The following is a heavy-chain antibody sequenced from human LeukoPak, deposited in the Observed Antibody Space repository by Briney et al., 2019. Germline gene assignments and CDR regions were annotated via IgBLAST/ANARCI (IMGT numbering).Heavy chain of an antibody. D-gene: IGHD3-22*01. CDR1: GGTFSDYY. Sequence: GGSLRLSCAASGGTFSDYYMSWIRQAPGKGLEWVSYMSSSGSTIYYADSVKGRFTISRDNAKNSVSLQLNSLRAEDPGVYSCARDQYYYDSSGYGFDYWGQGTLVTVSS. CDR2: MSSSGSTI. CDR3: ARDQYYYDSSGYGFDY. J-gene: IGHJ4*02. V-gene: IGHV3-11*01.